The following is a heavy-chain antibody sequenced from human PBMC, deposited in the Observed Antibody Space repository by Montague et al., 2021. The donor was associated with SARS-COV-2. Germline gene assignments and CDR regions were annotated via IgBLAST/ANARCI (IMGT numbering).Heavy chain of an antibody. CDR1: GDSIISGFHF. V-gene: IGHV4-31*03. CDR2: IYFSGSS. D-gene: IGHD1-26*01. Sequence: TLSLTRTVSGDSIISGFHFWSWIRQHPEKGLEWIGYIYFSGSSLYNPSLNSRVTMSVDTSMSQFSLNLRSVTAADTAIYYCARQVAATTAFDSWGQGTLVSVSS. J-gene: IGHJ4*02. CDR3: ARQVAATTAFDS.